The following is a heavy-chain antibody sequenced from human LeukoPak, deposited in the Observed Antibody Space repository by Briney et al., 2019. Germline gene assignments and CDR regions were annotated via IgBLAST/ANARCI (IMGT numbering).Heavy chain of an antibody. Sequence: GGSLRLSCAASGFSFTSYAMSWVRQAPGKGLEWVSAISGSGGSTYYADSVKGRFTISRDNSKNTLYLQMNSLRAEDTAVYYCAKDDYGDYGAWFDPWGQGTLVTVSS. CDR3: AKDDYGDYGAWFDP. D-gene: IGHD4-17*01. CDR2: ISGSGGST. J-gene: IGHJ5*02. V-gene: IGHV3-23*01. CDR1: GFSFTSYA.